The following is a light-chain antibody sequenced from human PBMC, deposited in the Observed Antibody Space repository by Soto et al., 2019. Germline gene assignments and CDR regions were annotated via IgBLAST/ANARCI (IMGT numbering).Light chain of an antibody. J-gene: IGKJ4*02. CDR1: QSVGSA. CDR2: GAS. V-gene: IGKV3-15*01. CDR3: QQYKNWPPLT. Sequence: EIGMTQSPATLSVSPGETATLSCRASQSVGSAVAWYQHKPGQAPRLLIVGASIRATGVPGRFSGGGSVTDFTLTISSLPSEDFAVYYCQQYKNWPPLTFGGGTTVEIK.